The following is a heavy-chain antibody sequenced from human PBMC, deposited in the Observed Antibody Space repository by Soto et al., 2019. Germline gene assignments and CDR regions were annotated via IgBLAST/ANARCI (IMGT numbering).Heavy chain of an antibody. CDR1: GFTFGDYA. CDR3: TRVHTTGPVIPDY. Sequence: GGSLRLSCTTSGFTFGDYAMTWFRQAPGKGLEWVGFIRSKVYGGTTEYAASVKGRFTISRDDSKSIAYLQMNSLKTEDTAVYYCTRVHTTGPVIPDYWGQGTLVTVS. D-gene: IGHD3-9*01. CDR2: IRSKVYGGTT. J-gene: IGHJ4*02. V-gene: IGHV3-49*03.